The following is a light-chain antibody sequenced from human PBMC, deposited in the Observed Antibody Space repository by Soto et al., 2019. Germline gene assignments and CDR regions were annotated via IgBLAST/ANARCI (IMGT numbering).Light chain of an antibody. CDR3: QQNNDWPRT. Sequence: EIVMTQSPATLSVSPGERATLSCRASQSVSSNLAWYQQKPGRAPRLLIYSVSTRDTGIPARFSGGGSGTEFTLTFSSLQSEDFAVYYCQQNNDWPRTFGQGTKVDIK. CDR2: SVS. J-gene: IGKJ1*01. CDR1: QSVSSN. V-gene: IGKV3-15*01.